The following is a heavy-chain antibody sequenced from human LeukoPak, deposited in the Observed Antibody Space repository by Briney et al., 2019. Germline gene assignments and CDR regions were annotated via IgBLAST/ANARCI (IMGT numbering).Heavy chain of an antibody. CDR2: INWNGGST. V-gene: IGHV3-20*04. Sequence: GGSLRLSCAASGFTFDDYGMSWVRQAPGKGLEWVSGINWNGGSTGYADSVKGRFTISRDNAKNSLYLQMNSLRAEDTALYYCARGSTSASNGWFGQLEYWGQGTLVTVSS. CDR1: GFTFDDYG. CDR3: ARGSTSASNGWFGQLEY. J-gene: IGHJ4*02. D-gene: IGHD6-19*01.